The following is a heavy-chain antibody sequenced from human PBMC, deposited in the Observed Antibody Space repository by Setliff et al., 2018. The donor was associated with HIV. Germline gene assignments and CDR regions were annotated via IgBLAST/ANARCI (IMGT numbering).Heavy chain of an antibody. J-gene: IGHJ3*02. CDR1: GYTFINFG. D-gene: IGHD1-1*01. Sequence: ASVKVSCKASGYTFINFGISWVRQAPGQGLEWMGWISAYNGNTNSAQRLQGRVTLTTNTSTSTAYMDLRSLRSDDTAVYFCARENEGGAFDIWGQGTMVTVSS. V-gene: IGHV1-18*01. CDR3: ARENEGGAFDI. CDR2: ISAYNGNT.